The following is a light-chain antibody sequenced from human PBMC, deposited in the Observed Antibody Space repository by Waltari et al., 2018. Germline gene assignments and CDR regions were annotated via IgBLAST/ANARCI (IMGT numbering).Light chain of an antibody. J-gene: IGLJ2*01. CDR3: QSSDSSTGVV. CDR1: SGSIDTNY. CDR2: DDN. Sequence: KFMLTQPHSVSESPGKTVTISCTGSSGSIDTNYVKWDQQRPGSAPRTVIYDDNQRPSGVPDRFSGSIDSSSNSASLTISGLKTEDEADYYCQSSDSSTGVVFGGGTKLTVL. V-gene: IGLV6-57*02.